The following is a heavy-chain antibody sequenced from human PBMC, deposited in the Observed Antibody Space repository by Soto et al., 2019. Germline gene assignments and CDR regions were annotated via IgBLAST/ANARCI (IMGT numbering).Heavy chain of an antibody. CDR3: AKEPAAAGNIP. CDR1: GFTFSNDW. CDR2: INSSGSST. J-gene: IGHJ5*02. D-gene: IGHD6-13*01. Sequence: GGSLRLSCAASGFTFSNDWMHWVRQAAGKGLEWVSRINSSGSSTYYADSVKGRFTISRDNSKNTLYLQMNSLRAEDTAVYYCAKEPAAAGNIPWGQGTLVTVSS. V-gene: IGHV3-74*01.